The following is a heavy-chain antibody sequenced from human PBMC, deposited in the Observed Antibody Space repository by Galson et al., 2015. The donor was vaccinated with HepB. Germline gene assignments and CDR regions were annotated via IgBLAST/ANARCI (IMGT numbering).Heavy chain of an antibody. Sequence: SVKVSCKASGSTLSNYGINWVRQAPGQELEWMGGIIPIFGITNYAQKLQGRVTLIADKSTSTAYMELSSLTSEDKAVYFCARAVPESFDFWSGYSHFDSCGQGTVVTVSS. V-gene: IGHV1-69*10. CDR3: ARAVPESFDFWSGYSHFDS. J-gene: IGHJ4*02. D-gene: IGHD3-3*01. CDR1: GSTLSNYG. CDR2: IIPIFGIT.